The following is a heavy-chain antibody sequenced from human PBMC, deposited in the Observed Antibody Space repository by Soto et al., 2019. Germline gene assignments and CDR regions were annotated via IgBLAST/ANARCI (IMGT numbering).Heavy chain of an antibody. D-gene: IGHD3-3*01. V-gene: IGHV1-24*01. CDR2: FDPEDGET. Sequence: GASVKVSCKVSGYTLTELSMHWVRQAPGKGLEWMGGFDPEDGETIYAQKFQGRVTMTEDTSTDTAYMELSSLRSEDTAVYYCATAQTIFGVVTAYYFDYRGQGTLVTVSS. CDR1: GYTLTELS. J-gene: IGHJ4*02. CDR3: ATAQTIFGVVTAYYFDY.